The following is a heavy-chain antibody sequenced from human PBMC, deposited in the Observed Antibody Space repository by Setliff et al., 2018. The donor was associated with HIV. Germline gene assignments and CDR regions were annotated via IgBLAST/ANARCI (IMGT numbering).Heavy chain of an antibody. V-gene: IGHV1-24*01. CDR2: FDPEDDET. CDR1: GYSLTELS. CDR3: ATSGFYDILTGPTPGVFDI. J-gene: IGHJ3*02. D-gene: IGHD3-9*01. Sequence: ASVKVSCKVSGYSLTELSIHWVRQAPGEGLEWMGGFDPEDDETVYAEKFQGRVTMTEDTSTDTANMALSSLRSEDTAMYYCATSGFYDILTGPTPGVFDIWGQGTMVTVSS.